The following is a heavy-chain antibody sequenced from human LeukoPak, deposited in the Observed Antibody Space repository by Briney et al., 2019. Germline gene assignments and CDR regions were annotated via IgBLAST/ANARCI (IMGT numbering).Heavy chain of an antibody. Sequence: GGSLRLSCAASGFTFSSYAMSWVRQAPGKGLEWVSAISGSGGSTYYADSVKGRFTISRDNSKNTLYLQMNSLRAEDTAVYYCAKYSSSWFPSYNWFDPGGQGTLVTVS. CDR3: AKYSSSWFPSYNWFDP. CDR1: GFTFSSYA. V-gene: IGHV3-23*01. D-gene: IGHD6-13*01. J-gene: IGHJ5*02. CDR2: ISGSGGST.